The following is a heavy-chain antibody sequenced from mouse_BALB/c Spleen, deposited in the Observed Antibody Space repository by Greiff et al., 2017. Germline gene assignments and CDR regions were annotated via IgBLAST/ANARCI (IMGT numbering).Heavy chain of an antibody. J-gene: IGHJ3*01. CDR3: ALIYDGLWFAY. CDR1: GFNIKDTY. V-gene: IGHV14-3*02. D-gene: IGHD2-3*01. CDR2: IDPANGNT. Sequence: VHVKQSGAELVKPGASVKLSCTASGFNIKDTYMHWVKQRPEQGLEWIGRIDPANGNTKYDPKFQGKATITADTSSNTAYLQLSSLTSEDTAVYYCALIYDGLWFAYWGQGTLVTVSA.